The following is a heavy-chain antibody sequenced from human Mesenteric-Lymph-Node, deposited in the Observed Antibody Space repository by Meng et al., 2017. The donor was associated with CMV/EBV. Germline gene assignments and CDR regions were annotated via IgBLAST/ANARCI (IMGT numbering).Heavy chain of an antibody. Sequence: AVYGGSFSGYYWSCLRQPPGKGLEWSGEINHSGSTNYNPSLKSRVTISVDTSKNQFSLKLSSVTAADTAVYYCARGTRGWRNYFDYWGQGTLVTVSS. CDR1: GGSFSGYY. J-gene: IGHJ4*02. V-gene: IGHV4-34*01. CDR3: ARGTRGWRNYFDY. D-gene: IGHD2-8*02. CDR2: INHSGST.